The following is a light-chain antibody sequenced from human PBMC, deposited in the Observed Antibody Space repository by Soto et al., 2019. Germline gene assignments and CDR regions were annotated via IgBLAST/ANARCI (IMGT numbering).Light chain of an antibody. J-gene: IGLJ2*01. CDR3: SSYTRSTTVV. V-gene: IGLV2-14*01. CDR1: NSDVGGYNY. Sequence: QSALTQPASVSGSPGQSITISCIGTNSDVGGYNYVSWYQQHPGKAPKLMIYEVSNRPSGVSNRFSGSKSGNTASLTISGLQAEDEADYYCSSYTRSTTVVFGGGTKVTVL. CDR2: EVS.